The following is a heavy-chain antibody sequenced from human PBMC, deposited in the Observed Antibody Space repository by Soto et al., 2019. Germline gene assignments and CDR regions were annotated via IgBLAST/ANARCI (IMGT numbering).Heavy chain of an antibody. V-gene: IGHV4-59*01. J-gene: IGHJ6*02. CDR2: IYYSGST. CDR1: VCSISSYY. Sequence: PSETLSLTCTVSVCSISSYYWSWIRQPPGKGLEWIGYIYYSGSTNYNPSLKSRVTISVDTSKNQFSLKLSSVTAADTAVYYCARESGGDYYYYYGMDVWGQGTTVTVS. D-gene: IGHD3-10*01. CDR3: ARESGGDYYYYYGMDV.